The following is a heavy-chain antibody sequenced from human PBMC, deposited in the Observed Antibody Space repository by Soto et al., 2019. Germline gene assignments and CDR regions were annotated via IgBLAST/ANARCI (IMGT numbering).Heavy chain of an antibody. CDR2: TFWNDDK. CDR3: ARRRGATATGGAFDP. CDR1: GFSLSTSGEG. Sequence: QITLKESGPPLVDPTQTLTLACSFSGFSLSTSGEGVGWIRQPPGKALEWLAVTFWNDDKRYSPSLRSRLTITKDSSKNEVVLTMTNMDPVDTATYYCARRRGATATGGAFDPWGQGTLVTVSS. V-gene: IGHV2-5*01. D-gene: IGHD4-17*01. J-gene: IGHJ5*02.